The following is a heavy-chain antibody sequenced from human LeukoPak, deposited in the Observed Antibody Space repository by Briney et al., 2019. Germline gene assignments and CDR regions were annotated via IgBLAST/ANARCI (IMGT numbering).Heavy chain of an antibody. CDR2: ISGSGGST. CDR3: AQRFHYGSGSYFPFDP. J-gene: IGHJ5*02. Sequence: PGGSLRLSCAASGFTFSSYAMSWVRQAPGKGLEWVSAISGSGGSTYYADSVKGRFTISRDNSKNTLYLQMNSLRAEDTAVYHCAQRFHYGSGSYFPFDPWGQGTLVTVSS. CDR1: GFTFSSYA. D-gene: IGHD3-10*01. V-gene: IGHV3-23*01.